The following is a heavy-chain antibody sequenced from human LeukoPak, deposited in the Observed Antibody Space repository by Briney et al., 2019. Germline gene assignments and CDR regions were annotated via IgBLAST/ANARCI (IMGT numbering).Heavy chain of an antibody. CDR1: GFTFSSYA. J-gene: IGHJ4*02. Sequence: GGSLRLSCAASGFTFSSYAMSWVRQAPGKGLEWVSAISGSGGSTYYADSVKGRFTISRDNSKNTLYLQMNSLRAEDTAVYYCAKDGYGSGSYLDVKYYFDYWGQGTLVTVSS. CDR3: AKDGYGSGSYLDVKYYFDY. D-gene: IGHD3-10*01. V-gene: IGHV3-23*01. CDR2: ISGSGGST.